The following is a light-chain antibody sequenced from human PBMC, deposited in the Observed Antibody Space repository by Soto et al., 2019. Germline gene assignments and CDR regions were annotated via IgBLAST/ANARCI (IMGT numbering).Light chain of an antibody. V-gene: IGKV3-20*01. J-gene: IGKJ3*01. CDR2: GAS. CDR1: QSVSSSY. Sequence: EIVLTQSPGTLSLSPGERATLSCRASQSVSSSYLDWYQQKPGQAPRLLIYGASSRATGIPDRFSGSGSGTDFTLTISRLEPEDFAVYYCQQYGSSPGTFGHGTKVDIK. CDR3: QQYGSSPGT.